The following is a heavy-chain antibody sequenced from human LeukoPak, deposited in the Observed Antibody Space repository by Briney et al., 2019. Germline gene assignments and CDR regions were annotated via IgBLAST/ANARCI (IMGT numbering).Heavy chain of an antibody. CDR1: GFTFSSYW. J-gene: IGHJ3*02. Sequence: GESLTLSCAPSGFTFSSYWMHCVRHAPGKGLVWVSRINSDGSRTRYADSVEGRFTISRDNTKNTLYVQMNSLKAEGTAVYYCARYQIVRGFDAFDIWGQGTMVTVSS. CDR3: ARYQIVRGFDAFDI. V-gene: IGHV3-74*01. D-gene: IGHD3-10*02. CDR2: INSDGSRT.